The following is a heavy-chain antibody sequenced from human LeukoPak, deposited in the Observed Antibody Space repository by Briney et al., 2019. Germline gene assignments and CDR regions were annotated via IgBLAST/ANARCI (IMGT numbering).Heavy chain of an antibody. V-gene: IGHV3-7*01. Sequence: GGSLRLSCAASGFTFSSYWMSWVRQAPGKGLEWVANIKQDGSEKYYVDSVKGRFTISRDNARDSLYLQMNSLRAEDTAVYYCARDCGTTSCYGTKYYFDYWGQGTLVTVSS. CDR1: GFTFSSYW. CDR3: ARDCGTTSCYGTKYYFDY. D-gene: IGHD2-2*01. CDR2: IKQDGSEK. J-gene: IGHJ4*02.